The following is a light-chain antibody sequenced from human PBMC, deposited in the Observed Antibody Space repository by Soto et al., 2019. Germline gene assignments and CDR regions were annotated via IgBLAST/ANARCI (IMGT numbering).Light chain of an antibody. CDR1: SSDVGRYNY. J-gene: IGLJ1*01. Sequence: QSVLAHPASGSGSRGQWITITYTGTSSDVGRYNYVSWFQQHPGKVPKLIIYDVNNSPSGASDRISGSKTGNTSALTITGLQPEDEADYYGSSFTSSSTFVFGTGTKVTVL. CDR2: DVN. CDR3: SSFTSSSTFV. V-gene: IGLV2-14*03.